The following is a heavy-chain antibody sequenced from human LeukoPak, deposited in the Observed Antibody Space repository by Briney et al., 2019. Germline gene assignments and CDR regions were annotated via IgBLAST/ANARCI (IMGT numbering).Heavy chain of an antibody. J-gene: IGHJ5*02. CDR1: GYSFTSYW. D-gene: IGHD2-2*01. CDR2: IYPGDSDT. V-gene: IGHV5-51*01. CDR3: ARHSSTSCYLCSFDP. Sequence: AGESLKISCKGSGYSFTSYWIGWVRQMPGKGLEWMGIIYPGDSDTRYGPSFQGQVTISADKSISTAYLQWSSLKASDTAMYYCARHSSTSCYLCSFDPWGQGTLVTVSS.